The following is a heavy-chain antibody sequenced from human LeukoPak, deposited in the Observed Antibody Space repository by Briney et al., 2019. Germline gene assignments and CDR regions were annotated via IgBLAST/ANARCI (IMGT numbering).Heavy chain of an antibody. CDR2: IKQDGSEK. D-gene: IGHD6-19*01. J-gene: IGHJ4*02. Sequence: GGSLRLSCAASGFTFSSYWMSWVRQAPGKGLEWVANIKQDGSEKYYVDSVKGRFTISRDNAKNSLYLQMNSLRAEDTAVYYCAKGYSSGYYSPPDYWGQGTLVTVSS. V-gene: IGHV3-7*01. CDR3: AKGYSSGYYSPPDY. CDR1: GFTFSSYW.